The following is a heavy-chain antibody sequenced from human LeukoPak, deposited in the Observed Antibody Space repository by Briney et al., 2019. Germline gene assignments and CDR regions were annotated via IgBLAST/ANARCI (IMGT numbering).Heavy chain of an antibody. CDR1: GDSVSSNSAA. J-gene: IGHJ3*02. D-gene: IGHD1-1*01. Sequence: SQTLSLTCAISGDSVSSNSAAWIWIRQSPSRGLEWLGRTYYRSKWYNDYAVSVKSRITINPDTSKNQFSLQLNSVTPEDTAVYYCARDRGPNWNDRRKQRSDAFDIWGQGTMVTVSS. V-gene: IGHV6-1*01. CDR2: TYYRSKWYN. CDR3: ARDRGPNWNDRRKQRSDAFDI.